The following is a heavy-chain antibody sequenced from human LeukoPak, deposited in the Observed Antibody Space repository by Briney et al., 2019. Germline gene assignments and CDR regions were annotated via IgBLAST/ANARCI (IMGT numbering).Heavy chain of an antibody. D-gene: IGHD3-3*01. Sequence: SETLSLTCTVSGGSLSSYYWSWLRQPPGKGLEWIGYIYYSGSTNYNPSLKSRVTISVDTSKNQFSLQLSSVTAADTAVYYCARYVNYDFWSGYFAHSNDQDAFDIWGQGTMVTVSS. V-gene: IGHV4-59*01. CDR1: GGSLSSYY. CDR2: IYYSGST. CDR3: ARYVNYDFWSGYFAHSNDQDAFDI. J-gene: IGHJ3*02.